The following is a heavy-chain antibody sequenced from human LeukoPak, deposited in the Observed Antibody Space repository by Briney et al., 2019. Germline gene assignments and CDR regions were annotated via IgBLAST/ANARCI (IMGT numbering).Heavy chain of an antibody. Sequence: GESLKISCKGSGYSFTSHWIGWVRQMPGKGLEWMGIIYPGDSDTRYSPSFQGQVTISADKSISTAYLQWSSLKASDTAMYYCAREGVYGDYSVEPPIQDDYWGQGTLVTVSS. CDR3: AREGVYGDYSVEPPIQDDY. CDR1: GYSFTSHW. V-gene: IGHV5-51*01. CDR2: IYPGDSDT. J-gene: IGHJ4*02. D-gene: IGHD4-17*01.